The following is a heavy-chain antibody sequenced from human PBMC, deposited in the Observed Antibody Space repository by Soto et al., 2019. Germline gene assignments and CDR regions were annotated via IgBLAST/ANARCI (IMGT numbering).Heavy chain of an antibody. CDR3: ARGSGWYYY. J-gene: IGHJ4*02. Sequence: QVQLQESGPGLVKPSETLSLTCTVSGGSIRSYYWSWIRQPPGKGLEWIGYIYSSGSTNYNPSLKSRVTISVDTSKNPFSLKLSSVTAADTAVYYCARGSGWYYYWGQGTLVTVSS. V-gene: IGHV4-4*08. CDR2: IYSSGST. CDR1: GGSIRSYY. D-gene: IGHD6-19*01.